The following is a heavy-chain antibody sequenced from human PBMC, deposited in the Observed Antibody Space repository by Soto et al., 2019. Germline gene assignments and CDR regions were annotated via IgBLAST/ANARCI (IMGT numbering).Heavy chain of an antibody. V-gene: IGHV4-4*07. CDR3: ARASVGPPGGGSWIMPFDY. D-gene: IGHD2-15*01. Sequence: PSETLSLTCTVSGGSISNYYWSWIQQPAGKGLEWIGRIYTGGSTNYNPSLKSRVTMSTDTSKNQFSLRLTSVTAADTAVYYCARASVGPPGGGSWIMPFDYWGQGALVTVSS. CDR1: GGSISNYY. J-gene: IGHJ4*02. CDR2: IYTGGST.